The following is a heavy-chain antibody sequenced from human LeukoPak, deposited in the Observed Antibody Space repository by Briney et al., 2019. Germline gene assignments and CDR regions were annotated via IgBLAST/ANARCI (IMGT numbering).Heavy chain of an antibody. D-gene: IGHD1-26*01. CDR3: ARHRPSGSYLDP. CDR1: GYSISSGYY. V-gene: IGHV4-38-2*01. Sequence: PSETLSLTCAVSGYSISSGYYWGWIRQPPGKGLEWTGSIYHSGSTYYNPSLKSRVTISVDTSKNQFSLKLSSVTAADTAVYYCARHRPSGSYLDPWGQGTLVTVSS. CDR2: IYHSGST. J-gene: IGHJ5*02.